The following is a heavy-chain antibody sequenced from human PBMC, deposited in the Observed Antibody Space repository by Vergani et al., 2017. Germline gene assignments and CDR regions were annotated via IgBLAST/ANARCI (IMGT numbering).Heavy chain of an antibody. J-gene: IGHJ6*03. D-gene: IGHD2-8*01. CDR1: GFTLSSHA. CDR3: ARSGYCAHGVCYMTYYYYVDV. Sequence: QVQLEESGGGVVQPGRSLRLSCAGSGFTLSSHAMHWVRQAPGKGLEWVAFIWYDGSKEYYADSVKGRFTISRDNSKNTLYLQMNNLGAADTAVYYCARSGYCAHGVCYMTYYYYVDVWGKGGAVTVCS. CDR2: IWYDGSKE. V-gene: IGHV3-33*01.